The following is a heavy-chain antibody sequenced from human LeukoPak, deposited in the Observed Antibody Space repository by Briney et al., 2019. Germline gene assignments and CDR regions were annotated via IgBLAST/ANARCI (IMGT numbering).Heavy chain of an antibody. Sequence: KASETLSLTCTVSGGSISSYFWSWIRQPAGKGLERIGRIYTSGSTNYNPSLKSRVTMSVDTSKSQFSLKLSSVTAADTAVYYCARLAHYYDNSGYLFDYWGQGTLVTVSS. D-gene: IGHD3-22*01. V-gene: IGHV4-4*07. CDR1: GGSISSYF. J-gene: IGHJ4*02. CDR2: IYTSGST. CDR3: ARLAHYYDNSGYLFDY.